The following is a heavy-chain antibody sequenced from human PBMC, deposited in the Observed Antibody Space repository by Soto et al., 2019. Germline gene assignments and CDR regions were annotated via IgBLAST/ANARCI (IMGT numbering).Heavy chain of an antibody. J-gene: IGHJ5*02. CDR3: ATSNWFDP. Sequence: QLQLQESGPGLVKPSETLSLTCTVSGGSISSSGYYWGWIRQPPGKGLEWIGTIYYSGSTYYNPSLKSRVTISVDTSKNQFSLKLSSVTAADTAVYYCATSNWFDPGGQGNLVTVSS. CDR2: IYYSGST. V-gene: IGHV4-39*01. CDR1: GGSISSSGYY.